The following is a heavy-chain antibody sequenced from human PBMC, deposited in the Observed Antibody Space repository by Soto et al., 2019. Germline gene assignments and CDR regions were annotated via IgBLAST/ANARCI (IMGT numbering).Heavy chain of an antibody. D-gene: IGHD3-3*01. CDR3: AKSFWSGYYTEYYFDY. V-gene: IGHV3-23*01. CDR1: GFSFRDYW. J-gene: IGHJ4*02. Sequence: GGSLGLSCAASGFSFRDYWVTWVRQAPGKGLDWVATISGGGGEKYYADSVKGRFTISRDNSKNTLYLQMNSLRAEDTAVYYCAKSFWSGYYTEYYFDYWGQGTLVTVSS. CDR2: ISGGGGEK.